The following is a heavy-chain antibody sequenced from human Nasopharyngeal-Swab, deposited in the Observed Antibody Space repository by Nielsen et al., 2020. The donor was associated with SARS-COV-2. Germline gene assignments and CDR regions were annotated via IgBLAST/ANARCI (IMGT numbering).Heavy chain of an antibody. J-gene: IGHJ1*01. D-gene: IGHD3-9*01. Sequence: GESLKISCAASGFTVSNYYMSWVRQAPGKGLEYVSVLYSDGSTYYPDSVKGRFTISRDNSKNTIYLQMNSLRADDTAVYYCVREDYHTHYVYFQHWGQGTVVTVSS. V-gene: IGHV3-53*01. CDR1: GFTVSNYY. CDR3: VREDYHTHYVYFQH. CDR2: LYSDGST.